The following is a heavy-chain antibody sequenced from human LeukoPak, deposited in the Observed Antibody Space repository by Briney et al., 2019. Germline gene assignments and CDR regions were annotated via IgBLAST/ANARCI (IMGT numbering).Heavy chain of an antibody. D-gene: IGHD2-15*01. V-gene: IGHV4-59*01. Sequence: SETLSLTCTVSGGSISSYYWSWIRQPPGKGLEWIGYIYYSGSTNYNPSLESRVIISVDTSKNQFSLKLSSVTAADTAVYYCARGLYCSGGSCFYDYWGQGTLVTVSS. CDR3: ARGLYCSGGSCFYDY. J-gene: IGHJ4*02. CDR2: IYYSGST. CDR1: GGSISSYY.